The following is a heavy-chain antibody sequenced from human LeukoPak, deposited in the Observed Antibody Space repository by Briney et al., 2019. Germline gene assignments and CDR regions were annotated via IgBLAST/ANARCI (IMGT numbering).Heavy chain of an antibody. CDR1: GGSISSSSYY. J-gene: IGHJ4*02. D-gene: IGHD3-10*01. Sequence: SETLSLTCTVSGGSISSSSYYWGWIRQPPGKGLEWIGSIYYSGSTYYNPSLKSRVTISVDTSKNQFSLKLSSVTAADTAVYYCARHRTKLWFGELLPYWGQGTLVTASS. CDR3: ARHRTKLWFGELLPY. CDR2: IYYSGST. V-gene: IGHV4-39*01.